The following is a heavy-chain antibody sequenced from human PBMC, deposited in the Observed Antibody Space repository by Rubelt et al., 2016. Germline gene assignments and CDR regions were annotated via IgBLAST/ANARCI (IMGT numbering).Heavy chain of an antibody. CDR2: IYHSGIT. D-gene: IGHD5-18*01. V-gene: IGHV4-38-2*02. J-gene: IGHJ4*02. CDR1: GYSISSGYY. Sequence: QVRLQESGPGLVKPSETLSLTCTVSGYSISSGYYWGWIRQPPGKGLEWIGSIYHSGITYYNPSLQSRVTISVDTSKNQFSLKLSSVTAADTAVYYCAREDTVMFHLDYWGQGTLVTVSS. CDR3: AREDTVMFHLDY.